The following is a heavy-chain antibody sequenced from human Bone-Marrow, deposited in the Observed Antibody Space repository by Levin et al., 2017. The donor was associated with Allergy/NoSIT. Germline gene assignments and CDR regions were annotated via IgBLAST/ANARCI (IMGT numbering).Heavy chain of an antibody. J-gene: IGHJ4*02. D-gene: IGHD3-3*01. CDR2: MNPKSGNT. Sequence: ASVKVSCKTSGYTFTSYDINWVRQAAGQGLEWMGWMNPKSGNTGYAQKFQGRVTMTRDISITSAYMEVSSLRSEDTAVYYCARGCSFGVPTTVFFDDWGQGTLVTVSA. V-gene: IGHV1-8*01. CDR3: ARGCSFGVPTTVFFDD. CDR1: GYTFTSYD.